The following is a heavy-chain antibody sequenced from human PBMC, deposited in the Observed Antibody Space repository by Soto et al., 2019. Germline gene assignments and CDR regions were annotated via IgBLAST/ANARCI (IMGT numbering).Heavy chain of an antibody. CDR2: IIPIFGTA. Sequence: QVQLVQSGAEVKKPGSSVKVSCKASGGTFSSYAISWVRQAPGQGLEWMGGIIPIFGTANYAQKFQGRVTITAHESTSTAYMELSSLRSEYTAVYYCARSWITLDIVVVVAATDYYYGMDVWGQGTTVTVSS. D-gene: IGHD2-15*01. CDR1: GGTFSSYA. V-gene: IGHV1-69*01. CDR3: ARSWITLDIVVVVAATDYYYGMDV. J-gene: IGHJ6*02.